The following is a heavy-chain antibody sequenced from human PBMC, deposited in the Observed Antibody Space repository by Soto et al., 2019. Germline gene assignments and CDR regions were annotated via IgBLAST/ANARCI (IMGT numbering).Heavy chain of an antibody. D-gene: IGHD6-19*01. CDR3: ASVVFGGGSGWYFDY. CDR2: IKKDGSEK. Sequence: GGSLRLSCAASGFTFSSYWMSWVRQAPGKGLEWVANIKKDGSEKYYVDSVKGRFTISRDNAKNSLYLQMNSLRAEDTAVYYCASVVFGGGSGWYFDYWGQGTLVTVSS. J-gene: IGHJ4*02. CDR1: GFTFSSYW. V-gene: IGHV3-7*01.